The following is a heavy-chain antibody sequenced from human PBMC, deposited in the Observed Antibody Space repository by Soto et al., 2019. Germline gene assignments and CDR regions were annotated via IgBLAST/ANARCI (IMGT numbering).Heavy chain of an antibody. V-gene: IGHV3-23*01. Sequence: GGSLRLSCAASGFTFSSYAMSWVRQAPGKGLEWVSAISGSGGSTYYADSVKGRFTISRDNSKSTLYLQMNSLRAEDTAVYYCAKDRTREWELLPRYFDYWGQGTLVTVSS. CDR3: AKDRTREWELLPRYFDY. CDR2: ISGSGGST. D-gene: IGHD1-26*01. J-gene: IGHJ4*02. CDR1: GFTFSSYA.